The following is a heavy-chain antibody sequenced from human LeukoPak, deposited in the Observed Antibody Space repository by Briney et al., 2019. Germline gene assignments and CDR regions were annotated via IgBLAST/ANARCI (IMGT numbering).Heavy chain of an antibody. D-gene: IGHD3-3*01. V-gene: IGHV3-23*01. CDR1: GFTFSSYA. CDR2: ISGSGGST. Sequence: GGSLRLSCAASGFTFSSYAMSWVRQAPGKGLEWVSAISGSGGSTYYADSVKGRFTISRDNSKNTLYLQMNSLRAEDTAVYYCAKATYYDFWSGYVFHYWGQGTLVTVSS. CDR3: AKATYYDFWSGYVFHY. J-gene: IGHJ4*02.